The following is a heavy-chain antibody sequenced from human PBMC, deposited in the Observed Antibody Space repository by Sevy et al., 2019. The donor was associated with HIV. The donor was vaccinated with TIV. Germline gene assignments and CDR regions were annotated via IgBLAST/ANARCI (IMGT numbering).Heavy chain of an antibody. CDR1: GFTFSSYW. J-gene: IGHJ4*02. CDR3: ARDPNYGLGGGTRFDY. V-gene: IGHV3-7*01. CDR2: IKQDGSEK. Sequence: GGSLRLSCAASGFTFSSYWMSWVRQAPGKGLEWVANIKQDGSEKYYGDSVKGRFTISRDNAKNSLYLQMNSLRAEDTAVYYCARDPNYGLGGGTRFDYWGQGTLVTVSS. D-gene: IGHD3-10*01.